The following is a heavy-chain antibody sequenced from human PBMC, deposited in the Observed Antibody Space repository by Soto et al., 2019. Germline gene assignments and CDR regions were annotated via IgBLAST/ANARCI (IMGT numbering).Heavy chain of an antibody. J-gene: IGHJ4*02. D-gene: IGHD4-4*01. CDR1: GFTFSIYA. CDR2: YSGSTI. CDR3: TRLNTVTTPIYNG. V-gene: IGHV3-48*04. Sequence: HPGGSLRLSCSASGFTFSIYAMHWVRQAPGEGQGLRSYSGSTIYYADSVKGRFTISRDNAKNSLYLQMNSLRAEDTAVYYCTRLNTVTTPIYNGWGQGTLVTVS.